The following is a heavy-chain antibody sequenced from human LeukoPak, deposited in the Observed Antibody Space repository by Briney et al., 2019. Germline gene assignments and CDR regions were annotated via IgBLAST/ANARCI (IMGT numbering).Heavy chain of an antibody. CDR2: INPNSGGT. Sequence: RASVKVSCKASGYTFTGYYMHWVRQAPGQGLEWMGWINPNSGGTNYAQRFQGRVTMTRDTSISTAYMELSRLRSDDTAVYYCARDTYSGYDFGGYWGQGTLVTVSS. CDR3: ARDTYSGYDFGGY. J-gene: IGHJ4*02. CDR1: GYTFTGYY. V-gene: IGHV1-2*02. D-gene: IGHD5-12*01.